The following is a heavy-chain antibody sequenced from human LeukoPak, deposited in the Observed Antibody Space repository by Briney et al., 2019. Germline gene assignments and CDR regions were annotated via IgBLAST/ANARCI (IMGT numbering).Heavy chain of an antibody. V-gene: IGHV3-7*01. CDR1: GFTFSSYW. Sequence: PGGSLRLSCAASGFTFSSYWMSWIRQAPGEGLEWVAKINQDGTEKAYVDSVRGRFTISGDNAKNSLYLQMNSLRAEDTAVYYCARGFADFVWGSYPSSYWGQGILVTVSS. CDR2: INQDGTEK. D-gene: IGHD3-16*02. J-gene: IGHJ4*02. CDR3: ARGFADFVWGSYPSSY.